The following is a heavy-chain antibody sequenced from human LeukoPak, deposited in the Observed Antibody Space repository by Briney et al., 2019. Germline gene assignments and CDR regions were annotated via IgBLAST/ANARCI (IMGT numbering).Heavy chain of an antibody. J-gene: IGHJ5*02. CDR1: GVTLIPYG. Sequence: PGMSLRLSCAASGVTLIPYGMHWVRQAPGKGLEWVAVISYEGGTQHYADSVKGRFIISRDNPRNTLYLQMNSLRTEDTAVYYCAKEGPPQVSPWYDLWGQGPQVIVSS. CDR2: ISYEGGTQ. CDR3: AKEGPPQVSPWYDL. V-gene: IGHV3-30*18.